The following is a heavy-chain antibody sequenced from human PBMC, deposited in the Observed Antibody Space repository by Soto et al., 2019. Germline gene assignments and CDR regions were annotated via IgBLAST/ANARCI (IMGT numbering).Heavy chain of an antibody. CDR2: ISGRGGST. CDR3: AKAYGWGSPKQFDS. D-gene: IGHD3-10*01. J-gene: IGHJ4*02. CDR1: GFTFSSLP. V-gene: IGHV3-23*01. Sequence: GGSLRLSFAPSGFTFSSLPMAWTRQPPGKGLEWGSGISGRGGSTYYADAVKGRFTISRDNSKNTLYRQMNGLRAEDTAVYFCAKAYGWGSPKQFDSWGQGTLVTVSS.